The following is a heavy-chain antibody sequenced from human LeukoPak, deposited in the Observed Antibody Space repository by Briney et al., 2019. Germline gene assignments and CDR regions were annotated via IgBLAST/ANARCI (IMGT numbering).Heavy chain of an antibody. CDR3: VRDRGLSS. Sequence: GESLRLSCAASGFTFSSSWMTWVRQAPGKGLEWVANVKEDGSERNYVDSVKGRFIISRDNAKNSVYLQMNSLRAEDTAVYYCVRDRGLSSWGQGTLVTVSS. V-gene: IGHV3-7*01. CDR1: GFTFSSSW. CDR2: VKEDGSER. J-gene: IGHJ4*02. D-gene: IGHD4/OR15-4a*01.